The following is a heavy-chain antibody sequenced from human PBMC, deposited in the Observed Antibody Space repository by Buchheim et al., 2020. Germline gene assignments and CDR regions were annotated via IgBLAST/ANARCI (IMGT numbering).Heavy chain of an antibody. V-gene: IGHV4-4*02. CDR3: ARVRPAGNLGLFDS. Sequence: QLQLWESGPGLVKPSGTLPLTCVVSGGSISTNNRWSWVRQPPEKGLEWIGDTYHDGTTKYNPSPQSRVTISVDTSKSQFLLRLTSMTAADAALCYCARVRPAGNLGLFDSWGQGIL. CDR2: TYHDGTT. D-gene: IGHD1-7*01. CDR1: GGSISTNNR. J-gene: IGHJ5*01.